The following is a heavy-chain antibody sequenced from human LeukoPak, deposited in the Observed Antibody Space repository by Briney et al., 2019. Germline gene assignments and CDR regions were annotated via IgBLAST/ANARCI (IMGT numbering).Heavy chain of an antibody. V-gene: IGHV4-34*01. D-gene: IGHD3-22*01. J-gene: IGHJ4*02. Sequence: SETLSLTFAVYGGSFSGYYWSWIRQPPGKGLEWIGEINHSGSTNYNPSLKSRVTISVDTSKNQFSLKLSSVTAADTAVYYCATRVYYYDSSGYYASWGQGTLVTVSS. CDR2: INHSGST. CDR1: GGSFSGYY. CDR3: ATRVYYYDSSGYYAS.